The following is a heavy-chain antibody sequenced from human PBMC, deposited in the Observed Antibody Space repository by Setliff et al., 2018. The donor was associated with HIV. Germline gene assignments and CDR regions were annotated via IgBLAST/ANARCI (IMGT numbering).Heavy chain of an antibody. D-gene: IGHD3-3*01. Sequence: PSETLSLTCTVSGGSINSGAYLWAWIRQPAGKGLEWIGRIFRAGNATYNPSLKSRLTISMDTSKNQFSLKLSSVTAADTAVYYCARLRGSYDFSNWFDPWGQGTQVTVSS. CDR2: IFRAGNA. V-gene: IGHV4-61*02. CDR1: GGSINSGAYL. J-gene: IGHJ5*02. CDR3: ARLRGSYDFSNWFDP.